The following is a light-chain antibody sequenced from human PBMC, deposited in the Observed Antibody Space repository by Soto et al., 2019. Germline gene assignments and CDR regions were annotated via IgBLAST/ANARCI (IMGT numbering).Light chain of an antibody. CDR3: QQLNSYPLT. V-gene: IGKV1-9*01. J-gene: IGKJ1*01. CDR1: QDISRY. CDR2: AAS. Sequence: IQLTQSPSSLSASIGDIDTITCRASQDISRYLAWYQEKPGQAPKLLFYAASTLHSGVPSRFSGSESGTDFTLTISSLQPEDFATYYCQQLNSYPLTFGRGTKVEIK.